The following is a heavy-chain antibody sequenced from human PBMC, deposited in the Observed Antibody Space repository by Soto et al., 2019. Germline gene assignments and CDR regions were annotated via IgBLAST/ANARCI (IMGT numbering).Heavy chain of an antibody. CDR3: ATDVSSDTTGFRGYDL. J-gene: IGHJ4*02. V-gene: IGHV1-69*13. Sequence: SVKVSCKASGGTVSSYAITWVRQAPGKGLEWMGVFIPIFVSAHYAPKFQGRITITADESTSTAYMELSGLTSEDTAIYYCATDVSSDTTGFRGYDLWGQGTQVPVSS. D-gene: IGHD3-10*01. CDR2: FIPIFVSA. CDR1: GGTVSSYA.